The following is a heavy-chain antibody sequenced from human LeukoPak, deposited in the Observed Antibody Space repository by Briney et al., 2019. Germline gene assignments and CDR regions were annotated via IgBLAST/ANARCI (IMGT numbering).Heavy chain of an antibody. V-gene: IGHV4-59*02. Sequence: SETLSLTCSVSGGSVDINYWSWIRQPPGKGLEWIGYTYYNGRTDYNPSLRSRATVSVDASNNQFSLRLSSVTTADTAVYFCARTSGSSTVWYFDLWGRDTLVTVSS. J-gene: IGHJ2*01. CDR1: GGSVDINY. D-gene: IGHD1-26*01. CDR3: ARTSGSSTVWYFDL. CDR2: TYYNGRT.